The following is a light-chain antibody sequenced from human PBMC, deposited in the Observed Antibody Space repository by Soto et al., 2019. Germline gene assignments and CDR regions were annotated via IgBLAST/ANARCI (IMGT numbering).Light chain of an antibody. CDR2: GAS. Sequence: EIVLTQSPGTLSLSPGERATLSCRASQSVSNTYLAWYQQKPGQAPRLLIYGASSRASGIPDRFSGSGSGTGFTLTISRLEPEDFVVYYCQQYGSSPWTFGQGTKVDI. J-gene: IGKJ1*01. CDR3: QQYGSSPWT. CDR1: QSVSNTY. V-gene: IGKV3-20*01.